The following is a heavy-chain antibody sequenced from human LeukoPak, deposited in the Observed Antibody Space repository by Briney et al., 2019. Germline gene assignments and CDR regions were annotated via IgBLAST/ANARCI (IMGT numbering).Heavy chain of an antibody. CDR1: GFTFSSYE. V-gene: IGHV3-48*03. CDR3: ARGKWLPYYFDY. Sequence: PGGSLRLSCAASGFTFSSYEMNWVRQAPGKGLEWVSYISSSGSTIYYADTVKGRFTISRDNAKNSLYLQMNSLRAEDTAVYYCARGKWLPYYFDYWGQGTLVTVSS. D-gene: IGHD5-12*01. J-gene: IGHJ4*02. CDR2: ISSSGSTI.